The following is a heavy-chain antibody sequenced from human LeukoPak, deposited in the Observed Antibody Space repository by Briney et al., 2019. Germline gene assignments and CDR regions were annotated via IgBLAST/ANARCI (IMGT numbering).Heavy chain of an antibody. CDR2: INSDGTTT. CDR3: ARAAGSGSYYNPFDY. J-gene: IGHJ4*02. Sequence: GGSLRLSCAASGFTFSSYWMHWVRQAPGKGLVWVSSINSDGTTTTYADSVKGRCTISRDNSRNTLYLQMNSLRAEDTAIYYCARAAGSGSYYNPFDYWGQGTLVTVSS. V-gene: IGHV3-74*01. CDR1: GFTFSSYW. D-gene: IGHD3-10*01.